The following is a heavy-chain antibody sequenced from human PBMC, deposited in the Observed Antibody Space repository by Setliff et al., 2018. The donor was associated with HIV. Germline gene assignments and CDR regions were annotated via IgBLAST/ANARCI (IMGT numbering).Heavy chain of an antibody. Sequence: PSETLSLTCTVSGGSISSGTYHWSWVRQPAGKGLEWIGHMYTSGSTKYNPSLKSRVTISVDRSKNQFSLKLRAETAADTAVYYCARGFEGFDSWGQGTLVTVS. CDR2: MYTSGST. J-gene: IGHJ4*02. CDR3: ARGFEGFDS. V-gene: IGHV4-61*09. D-gene: IGHD3-3*01. CDR1: GGSISSGTYH.